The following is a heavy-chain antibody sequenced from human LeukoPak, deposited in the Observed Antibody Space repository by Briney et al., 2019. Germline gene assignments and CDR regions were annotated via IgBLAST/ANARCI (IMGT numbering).Heavy chain of an antibody. D-gene: IGHD6-13*01. CDR1: GYTFTSYD. CDR2: MNPNSGTT. J-gene: IGHJ6*03. V-gene: IGHV1-8*01. CDR3: ARGGDSSSWYPLYYYYYMDG. Sequence: ASVKVSCKASGYTFTSYDIKWVRQAPGQGLEWMGWMNPNSGTTAYAHKFQGRVTMTRNTSISTAYMELSSLRSEDTAVYYCARGGDSSSWYPLYYYYYMDGWGKGTTVTVSS.